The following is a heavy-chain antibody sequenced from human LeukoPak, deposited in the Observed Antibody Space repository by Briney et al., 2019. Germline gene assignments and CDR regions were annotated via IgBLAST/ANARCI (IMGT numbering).Heavy chain of an antibody. CDR2: INPSGGST. J-gene: IGHJ4*02. V-gene: IGHV1-46*01. D-gene: IGHD5-18*01. Sequence: ASVKVSCKASGYTFTSYAMNWVRQAPGQGLEWMGTINPSGGSTSYAQKFQGRVTMTRDTSTSTVYMELSSLRTEDTAVFYCARAYTYGLNYWGQGTLVTVSS. CDR1: GYTFTSYA. CDR3: ARAYTYGLNY.